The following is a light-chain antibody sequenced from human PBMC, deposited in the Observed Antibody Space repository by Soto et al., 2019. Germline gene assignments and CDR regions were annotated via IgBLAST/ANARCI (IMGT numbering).Light chain of an antibody. CDR3: QQSYTIPYT. CDR2: AAS. CDR1: RSISTY. Sequence: DIQMTQSPSSLSASVGDRVTLTCRASRSISTYLNWYQQKPGKAPKLLIYAASSLQSGVPSRLSGSGSGTDFTFTISSLQPEDFATYYCQQSYTIPYTFGQGTKLEIK. J-gene: IGKJ2*01. V-gene: IGKV1-39*01.